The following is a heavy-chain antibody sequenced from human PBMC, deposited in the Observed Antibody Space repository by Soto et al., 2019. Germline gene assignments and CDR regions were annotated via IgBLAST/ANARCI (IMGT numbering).Heavy chain of an antibody. Sequence: PGGSLRLSCAASGFTSSSYSMNWVRQAPGKGLEWVSYISSSSSTIYYADSVKGRFTISRDNAKNSLYLQMNSLRDEDTSVYYCARRVGVVVPAASTPWETRRYYYYYGMDVWGQGTTVTVSS. CDR2: ISSSSSTI. J-gene: IGHJ6*02. D-gene: IGHD2-2*01. CDR3: ARRVGVVVPAASTPWETRRYYYYYGMDV. CDR1: GFTSSSYS. V-gene: IGHV3-48*02.